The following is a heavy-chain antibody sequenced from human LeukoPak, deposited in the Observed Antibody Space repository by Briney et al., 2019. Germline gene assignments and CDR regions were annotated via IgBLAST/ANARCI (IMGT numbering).Heavy chain of an antibody. V-gene: IGHV4-59*08. Sequence: SETLSLTCTVSGGSINNYHWSWIRQSPGKGLEWIGYIYYSGSTNYSPSLKSRVTISVDTSNNQFSLNLSSVTAADTAVYYCARHGVALINFAFDYWGQGTLVTVSS. CDR2: IYYSGST. CDR1: GGSINNYH. J-gene: IGHJ4*02. CDR3: ARHGVALINFAFDY. D-gene: IGHD3-22*01.